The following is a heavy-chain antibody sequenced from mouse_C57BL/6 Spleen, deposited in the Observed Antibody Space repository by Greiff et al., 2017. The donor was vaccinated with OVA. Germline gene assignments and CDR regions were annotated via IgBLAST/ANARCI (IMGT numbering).Heavy chain of an antibody. Sequence: EVKLVESGGGLVKPGGSLKLSCAASGFTFSSYAMSWVRQTPEKRLEWVATISDGGSYTYYPDNVKGRFTISRDNAKNNLYLQMSHLKSEDTAMYYCARDLPYYDYDAHWYFDVWGTGTTVTVSS. CDR3: ARDLPYYDYDAHWYFDV. D-gene: IGHD2-4*01. CDR2: ISDGGSYT. V-gene: IGHV5-4*01. J-gene: IGHJ1*03. CDR1: GFTFSSYA.